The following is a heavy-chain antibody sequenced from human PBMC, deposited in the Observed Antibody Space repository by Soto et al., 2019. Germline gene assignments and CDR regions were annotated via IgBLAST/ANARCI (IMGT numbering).Heavy chain of an antibody. V-gene: IGHV1-3*01. J-gene: IGHJ3*02. CDR3: ARNAGTTRALWSFDI. Sequence: QVQLVQSGAEVKKPGASVKVSCKASGYTFTSYAMHWVRQAPGQRLEWMGWINAGNGNTKYSQKFQGRVTITRDTSASTADMELSSLRSEDTAVYYCARNAGTTRALWSFDIWGQGTMVTVSS. CDR1: GYTFTSYA. D-gene: IGHD1-1*01. CDR2: INAGNGNT.